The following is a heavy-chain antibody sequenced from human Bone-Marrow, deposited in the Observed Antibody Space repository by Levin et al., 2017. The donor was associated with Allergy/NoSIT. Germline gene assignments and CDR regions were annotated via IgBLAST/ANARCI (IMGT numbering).Heavy chain of an antibody. D-gene: IGHD4-17*01. J-gene: IGHJ6*03. V-gene: IGHV1-69*06. CDR1: GGTFSSYA. CDR3: ARDRCGDYEDRYYYYYMDV. CDR2: IIPIFGTA. Sequence: GASVKVSCKASGGTFSSYAISWVRQAPGQGLEWMGGIIPIFGTANYAQKFQGRVTITADKSTSTAYMELSSLRSEDTAVYYCARDRCGDYEDRYYYYYMDVWGKGTTVTVSS.